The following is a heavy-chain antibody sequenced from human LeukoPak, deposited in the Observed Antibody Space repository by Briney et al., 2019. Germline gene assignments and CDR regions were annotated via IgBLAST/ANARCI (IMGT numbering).Heavy chain of an antibody. CDR1: GFTFSNFW. CDR2: ISSSSSTV. Sequence: GGSLRLSCAASGFTFSNFWMNWVRQAPGKGLEWVSYISSSSSTVYYADSLKGRFTISRDNAKNSLYLQMNSLRDEDTAVYYCARAQTYYGSGSYLYWGQGTLVTVSS. CDR3: ARAQTYYGSGSYLY. J-gene: IGHJ4*02. D-gene: IGHD3-10*01. V-gene: IGHV3-48*02.